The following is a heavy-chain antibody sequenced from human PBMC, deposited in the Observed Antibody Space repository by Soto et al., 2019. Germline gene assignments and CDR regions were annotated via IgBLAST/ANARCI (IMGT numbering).Heavy chain of an antibody. J-gene: IGHJ4*02. Sequence: QVHLVQSGGELKKPGASVKVSCKASGYSFSDFGITWVRQAPGQGLEWMGWISGKNANTNYAQNVQGSATLTADTATSTADMEKRALPSDDTGIYYCARSDYYEDTGTFENWGQGTPVTVSS. CDR3: ARSDYYEDTGTFEN. CDR2: ISGKNANT. V-gene: IGHV1-18*04. CDR1: GYSFSDFG. D-gene: IGHD4-17*01.